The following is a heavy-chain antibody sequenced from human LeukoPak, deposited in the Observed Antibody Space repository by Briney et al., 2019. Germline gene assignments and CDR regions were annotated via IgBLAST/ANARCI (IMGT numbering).Heavy chain of an antibody. V-gene: IGHV4-4*07. CDR1: SGSLSSFY. J-gene: IGHJ4*02. Sequence: SETLSLTCTASSGSLSSFYWNWVRQPAGKGLEWVGPIYPSGSTDYNASLKSRVTISVDTSKKQFSLKLNSVTAADKGVYYCARSSGHDFVYWGQGILVTVSS. CDR3: ARSSGHDFVY. CDR2: IYPSGST. D-gene: IGHD5-12*01.